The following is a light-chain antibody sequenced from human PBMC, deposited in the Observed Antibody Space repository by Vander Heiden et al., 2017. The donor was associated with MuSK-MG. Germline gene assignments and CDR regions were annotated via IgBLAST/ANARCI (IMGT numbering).Light chain of an antibody. V-gene: IGLV1-47*02. CDR1: SSNIGSNY. Sequence: QSLLTQPPSASGTPGQRVTISCSGSSSNIGSNYVYWYQQLPGTAPKLLIYSNNQRPSGVPDRFSGSKSGTSASLAISGLRSEDEADYSCAAWDDSLSGGVFGGGTKLTVL. CDR2: SNN. CDR3: AAWDDSLSGGV. J-gene: IGLJ3*02.